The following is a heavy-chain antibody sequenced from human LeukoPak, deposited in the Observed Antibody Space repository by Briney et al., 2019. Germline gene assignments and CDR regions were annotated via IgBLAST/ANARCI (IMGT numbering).Heavy chain of an antibody. CDR2: ISYDGSNK. V-gene: IGHV3-30*04. J-gene: IGHJ6*02. Sequence: PGGSLRLSCAASGFTFSSYAMHWVRQAPGKGLEWVAVISYDGSNKYYADSEKGRLTISRDNSKNTLYLQMNSLRAEDTAVYYCARESLATSIYSYGMDVWGQGSTVTVSS. CDR3: ARESLATSIYSYGMDV. D-gene: IGHD5-12*01. CDR1: GFTFSSYA.